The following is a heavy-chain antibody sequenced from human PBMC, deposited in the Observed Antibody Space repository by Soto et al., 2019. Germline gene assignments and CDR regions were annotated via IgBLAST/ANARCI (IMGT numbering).Heavy chain of an antibody. Sequence: GASVKVSCKGSGYTFTTYYIHWLRQAPGQGLEWMGIINPRLGTTTYAQKFQGRVTMTRDTSTSTVYMELTSLRSEDTALYYCARDLVLTGDFDYWGQGTLVTVSS. D-gene: IGHD7-27*01. CDR1: GYTFTTYY. CDR2: INPRLGTT. J-gene: IGHJ4*02. CDR3: ARDLVLTGDFDY. V-gene: IGHV1-46*01.